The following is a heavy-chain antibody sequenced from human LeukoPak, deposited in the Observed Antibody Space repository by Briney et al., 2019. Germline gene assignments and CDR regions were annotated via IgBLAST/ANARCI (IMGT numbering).Heavy chain of an antibody. CDR1: GYSFTYW. D-gene: IGHD3-10*01. J-gene: IGHJ4*02. CDR3: ARGEGSSLPPDY. CDR2: IYSGDSHT. Sequence: GESLKISCKGSGYSFTYWIGWVRQMPGKGLEWMGIIYSGDSHTKYSPSFQGRVTISADKSISTAYLQWSSLKASDTAVYYCARGEGSSLPPDYWGQGTLVTVSS. V-gene: IGHV5-51*01.